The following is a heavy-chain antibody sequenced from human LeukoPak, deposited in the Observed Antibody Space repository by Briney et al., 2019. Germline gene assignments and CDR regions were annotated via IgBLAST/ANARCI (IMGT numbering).Heavy chain of an antibody. D-gene: IGHD6-19*01. CDR1: RYSFTSYY. CDR3: ARVKQWLAAGLDY. Sequence: ASVKVSCKASRYSFTSYYMHWVRQAPGQGLEWMGIINPSGGSTSYAQKYQGRVTMTRDTSTSTVYMELSSLRSEDTAVYYCARVKQWLAAGLDYWGQGTLVTVSS. V-gene: IGHV1-46*03. J-gene: IGHJ4*02. CDR2: INPSGGST.